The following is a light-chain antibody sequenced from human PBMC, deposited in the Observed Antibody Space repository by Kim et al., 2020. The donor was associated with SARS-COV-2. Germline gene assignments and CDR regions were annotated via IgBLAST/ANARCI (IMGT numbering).Light chain of an antibody. Sequence: TRSLSQGERATLSCRASPSVSSSYFAWYQQKPGQAPRLLIDGASSRATGIPDRFSGSGSGTDFTLTISRLEPEDFAVYYCQQKRTFGQGTKVDIK. J-gene: IGKJ1*01. V-gene: IGKV3-20*01. CDR3: QQKRT. CDR1: PSVSSSY. CDR2: GAS.